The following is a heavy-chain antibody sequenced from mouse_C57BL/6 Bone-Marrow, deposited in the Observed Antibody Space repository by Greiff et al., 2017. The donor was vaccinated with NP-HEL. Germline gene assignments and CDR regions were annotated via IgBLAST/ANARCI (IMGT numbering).Heavy chain of an antibody. CDR3: ARNYGSSPAWFAY. CDR2: IHPNSGSP. V-gene: IGHV1-64*01. J-gene: IGHJ3*01. D-gene: IGHD1-1*01. CDR1: GYTFTSYW. Sequence: VQLQQPGAELVKPGASVKLSCKASGYTFTSYWMHWVKQRPGQGLEWIGMIHPNSGSPNYNEKFKSKATLTVDKSSSTAYMQLSSLTSEDSAFYYCARNYGSSPAWFAYWGQGTLVTVSA.